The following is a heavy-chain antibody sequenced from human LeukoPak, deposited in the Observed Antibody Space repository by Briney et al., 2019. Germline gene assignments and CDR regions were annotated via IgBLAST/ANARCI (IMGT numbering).Heavy chain of an antibody. D-gene: IGHD3-22*01. J-gene: IGHJ3*02. CDR3: ARDPDYYDSSGYLAFDI. CDR1: GGTFISYA. CDR2: IIPILGIA. Sequence: SVKVSCKASGGTFISYAISWVRQALGQGLEWMGRIIPILGIANYAQKFQGRVTITADKSTSTAYMELSSLRSEDTAVYYCARDPDYYDSSGYLAFDIWGQGTMVTVSS. V-gene: IGHV1-69*04.